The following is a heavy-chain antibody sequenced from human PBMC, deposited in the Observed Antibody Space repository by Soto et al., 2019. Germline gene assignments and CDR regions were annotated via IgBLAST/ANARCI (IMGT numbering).Heavy chain of an antibody. Sequence: PGGSLRLSCAASGFTFSSYSMNWVRQAPGKGLEWVSYISSSSSTIYYADSVKGRFTISRDNAKNSLYLQMNSLRDEDTAVYYCARPEYSSSSYGMDAWGQGTTVTVSS. J-gene: IGHJ6*02. CDR3: ARPEYSSSSYGMDA. V-gene: IGHV3-48*02. CDR2: ISSSSSTI. D-gene: IGHD6-6*01. CDR1: GFTFSSYS.